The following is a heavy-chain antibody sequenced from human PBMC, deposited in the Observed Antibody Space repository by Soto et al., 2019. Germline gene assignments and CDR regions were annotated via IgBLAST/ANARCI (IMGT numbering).Heavy chain of an antibody. CDR1: GFTFSSYW. Sequence: GGSLRLSCAASGFTFSSYWMSWVRQAPGKGLEWVANIKQDGSENYYVDSVKGRFTISRDNAKNSLYLQMNSLRAEDTAVYYCARDFSRYWGYFDYWGQGTLVTVSS. CDR3: ARDFSRYWGYFDY. V-gene: IGHV3-7*01. CDR2: IKQDGSEN. D-gene: IGHD7-27*01. J-gene: IGHJ4*02.